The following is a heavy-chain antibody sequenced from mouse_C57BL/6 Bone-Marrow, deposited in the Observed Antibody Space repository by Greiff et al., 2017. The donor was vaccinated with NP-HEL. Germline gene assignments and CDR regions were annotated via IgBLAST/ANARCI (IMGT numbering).Heavy chain of an antibody. CDR1: GYAFSSSW. Sequence: QVQLQQSGPELVKPGASVKISCKASGYAFSSSWMNWVKQRPGKGLEWIGRISPGDGDTNYNGKFKGKATLTADKSSSTAYMQLSSLTSEDSAVYFCARSKDSNYVAWFAYWGQGTLVTVSA. D-gene: IGHD2-5*01. V-gene: IGHV1-82*01. J-gene: IGHJ3*01. CDR2: ISPGDGDT. CDR3: ARSKDSNYVAWFAY.